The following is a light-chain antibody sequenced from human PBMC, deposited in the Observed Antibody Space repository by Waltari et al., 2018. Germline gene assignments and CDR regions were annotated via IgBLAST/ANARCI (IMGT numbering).Light chain of an antibody. J-gene: IGKJ2*01. Sequence: DIQMTQSPSSLSASVGDRVPITCRASQNIRSHLNWYQQSPGKAPRLLIFAASSLQSGVPSRFGGSGSGTEFTLTISSLQPEDFATYYCQQTYSTSPYTFGQGTKLEIK. CDR3: QQTYSTSPYT. CDR2: AAS. V-gene: IGKV1-39*01. CDR1: QNIRSH.